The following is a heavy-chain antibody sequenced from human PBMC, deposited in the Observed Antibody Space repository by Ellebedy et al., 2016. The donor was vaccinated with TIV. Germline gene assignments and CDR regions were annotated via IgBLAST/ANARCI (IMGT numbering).Heavy chain of an antibody. CDR1: GFTFTSFG. Sequence: ASVKVSCKASGFTFTSFGISWVRQAPGQGLEWMGWVSVYNGNTNYAQNLQGRVSMTTDTSARTAYMELRSLRSEDTAVYYCARHSGYYWYYFDYWGQGTLVTVSS. J-gene: IGHJ4*02. D-gene: IGHD3-22*01. CDR2: VSVYNGNT. V-gene: IGHV1-18*04. CDR3: ARHSGYYWYYFDY.